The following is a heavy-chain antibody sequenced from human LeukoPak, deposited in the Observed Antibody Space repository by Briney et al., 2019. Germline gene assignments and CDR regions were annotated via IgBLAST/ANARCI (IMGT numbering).Heavy chain of an antibody. D-gene: IGHD3-10*01. CDR2: TNHSGST. J-gene: IGHJ4*02. CDR3: ARDIRGYSSGSYPTYYFDY. Sequence: SETLSLTCAVYGGSFSGYYWSWIRQPPGKGLEWVGETNHSGSTNYNPSLKSRVTISVDTSKNQFSLKLSSETAADTAVYYCARDIRGYSSGSYPTYYFDYWGQGSMVSVSS. CDR1: GGSFSGYY. V-gene: IGHV4-34*01.